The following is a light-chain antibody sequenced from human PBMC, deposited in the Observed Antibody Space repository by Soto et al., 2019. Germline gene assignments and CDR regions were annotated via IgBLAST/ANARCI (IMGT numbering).Light chain of an antibody. CDR3: QHYNNWPPIT. Sequence: EIVMTQSPATLSVSPGERATLSCRASQSVSSNLAWYQQKPGQAPRLLIYGASARATGIPARFSGSGSGTEFTLTISSLQSEDLAVYYCQHYNNWPPITFGQGTRLEMK. CDR2: GAS. V-gene: IGKV3D-15*01. J-gene: IGKJ5*01. CDR1: QSVSSN.